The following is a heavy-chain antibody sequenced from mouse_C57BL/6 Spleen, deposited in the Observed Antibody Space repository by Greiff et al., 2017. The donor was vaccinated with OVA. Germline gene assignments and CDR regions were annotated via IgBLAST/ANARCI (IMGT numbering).Heavy chain of an antibody. V-gene: IGHV1-15*01. CDR1: GYTFTDYE. CDR2: IDPETGGT. Sequence: QVQLQQSGAELVRPGASVTLSCKASGYTFTDYEMHWVKQTPVHGLEWIGAIDPETGGTAYNQKFKGKAILTADKSSSTAYMELRSLTSEDSAVYYCTRHYYGSSYGFAYWGQGTLVTVSA. D-gene: IGHD1-1*01. J-gene: IGHJ3*01. CDR3: TRHYYGSSYGFAY.